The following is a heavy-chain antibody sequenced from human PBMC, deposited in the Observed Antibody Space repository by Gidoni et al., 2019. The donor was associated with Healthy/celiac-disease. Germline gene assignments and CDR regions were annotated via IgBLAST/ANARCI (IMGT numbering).Heavy chain of an antibody. CDR1: GFTFSSYS. CDR3: ARDLEAAAGSFDY. Sequence: EVQLVESGGGLVKPGGSLRLSCAASGFTFSSYSMNWVRQAPGKGLGWVSSISSSSSYIYYADSVKGRFTISRDNAKNSLYLQMNSLRAEDTAVYYCARDLEAAAGSFDYWGQGTLVTVSS. J-gene: IGHJ4*02. CDR2: ISSSSSYI. D-gene: IGHD6-13*01. V-gene: IGHV3-21*01.